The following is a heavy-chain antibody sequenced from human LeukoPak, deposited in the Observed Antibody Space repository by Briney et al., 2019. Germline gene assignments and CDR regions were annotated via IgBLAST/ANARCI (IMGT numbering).Heavy chain of an antibody. CDR1: GGSINDYY. Sequence: SETLSLTCTVSGGSINDYYWNWLRQPPGKGLEWIGYIYNRGATNSNPSLKSRVTTSMDTSRKQFSLRLSSVSAADTAVYYCAGVFSERRPFEIWGQGTLVTVSS. J-gene: IGHJ4*02. V-gene: IGHV4-59*03. CDR2: IYNRGAT. CDR3: AGVFSERRPFEI. D-gene: IGHD3-16*01.